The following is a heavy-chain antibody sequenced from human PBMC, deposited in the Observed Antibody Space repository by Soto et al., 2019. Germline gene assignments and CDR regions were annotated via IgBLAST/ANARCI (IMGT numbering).Heavy chain of an antibody. V-gene: IGHV3-21*01. Sequence: GGSLRLSCAASGFTFSSYSMNWVRQAPGKGLEWVSSISSSSSYIYYADSVKGRFTISRDNAKNSLYLQMNSLRAEDTAVYYCARVSLAGGNFDYWGQGTLVTVSS. D-gene: IGHD6-25*01. J-gene: IGHJ4*02. CDR3: ARVSLAGGNFDY. CDR1: GFTFSSYS. CDR2: ISSSSSYI.